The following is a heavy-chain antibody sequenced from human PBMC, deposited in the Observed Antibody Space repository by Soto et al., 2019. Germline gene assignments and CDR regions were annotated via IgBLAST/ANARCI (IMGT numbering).Heavy chain of an antibody. CDR1: GYTFTSYG. CDR3: ARDTPDTAMSTKYYYGMDV. CDR2: ISAYNGNT. V-gene: IGHV1-18*04. D-gene: IGHD5-18*01. Sequence: QVQLVQSGAEVKKPGASVKVSCKASGYTFTSYGISWVRQAPGQGLEWMGWISAYNGNTNYAQKLQGRVTMTTDTSTSTAYMERRSLRSDDTAVYYGARDTPDTAMSTKYYYGMDVWGQGTTVTVSS. J-gene: IGHJ6*02.